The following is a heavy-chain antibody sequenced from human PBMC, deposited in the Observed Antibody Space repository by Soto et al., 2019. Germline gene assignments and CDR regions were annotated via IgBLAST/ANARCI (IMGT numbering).Heavy chain of an antibody. D-gene: IGHD6-19*01. J-gene: IGHJ3*02. CDR3: ARVAVLAVAGKNDAFDI. Sequence: SETLSLTCAVYGGSFSGYYWSWIRQPPGKGLEWIGEINHSGSTNYNPSLKSRVTISVDTSKNQFSLKLSSVTAADTAVYYCARVAVLAVAGKNDAFDIWGQGTIVTVSS. CDR2: INHSGST. CDR1: GGSFSGYY. V-gene: IGHV4-34*01.